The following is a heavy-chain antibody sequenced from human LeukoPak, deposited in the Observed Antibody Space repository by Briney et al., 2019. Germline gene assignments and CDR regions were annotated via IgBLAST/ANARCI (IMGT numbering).Heavy chain of an antibody. J-gene: IGHJ5*02. CDR3: ARDLDGYRSGNGA. CDR1: GFTFSNYW. CDR2: INTDGSST. V-gene: IGHV3-74*01. D-gene: IGHD5-12*01. Sequence: PGGSLTLSCAASGFTFSNYWMHWVRQAPEKGLVWVSRINTDGSSTDYADSVKDRFTISRDNAKNTLYLQMNRLRAEDTAVYYCARDLDGYRSGNGAWGQGTLVTVSS.